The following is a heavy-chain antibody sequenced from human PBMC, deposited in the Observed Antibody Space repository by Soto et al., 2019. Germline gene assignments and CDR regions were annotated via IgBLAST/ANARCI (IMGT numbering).Heavy chain of an antibody. Sequence: ASVKVSCKASGYTFTNYYIHWVRQAPGQGLEWMGWINPNNDGTTYGEKFQGRVTMTRDTSTSTAYMELSRLRSDDTAVYYCARDLGGSRDSWGQGTLVTVSS. CDR3: ARDLGGSRDS. V-gene: IGHV1-2*02. D-gene: IGHD1-26*01. CDR2: INPNNDGT. J-gene: IGHJ4*02. CDR1: GYTFTNYY.